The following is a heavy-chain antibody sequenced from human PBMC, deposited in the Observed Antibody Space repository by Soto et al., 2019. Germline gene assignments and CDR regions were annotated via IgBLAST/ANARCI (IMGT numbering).Heavy chain of an antibody. D-gene: IGHD1-7*01. J-gene: IGHJ4*02. CDR1: GFTFSSYG. CDR2: ISYDGSNK. CDR3: AKDDVQGTPTGY. V-gene: IGHV3-30*18. Sequence: GGSLRLSCAASGFTFSSYGMHWVRQAPGKGLEWVAVISYDGSNKYYADSVKGRFTISRDNSKNTLYLQMNSLRAEDTAVYYRAKDDVQGTPTGYWGQGTLVTVSS.